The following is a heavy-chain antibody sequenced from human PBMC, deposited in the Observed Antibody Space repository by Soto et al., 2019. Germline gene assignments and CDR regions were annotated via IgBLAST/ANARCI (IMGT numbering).Heavy chain of an antibody. V-gene: IGHV3-23*01. J-gene: IGHJ6*02. Sequence: GGSLRLSCAASGFTFSSYAMSWVRQAPGKGLEWVSAISGSGGSTYYADSVKGRFTISRDNSKNTLYLQMNSLRAEDTAVYYCAKASGYCSGGSCYVPHYYYGRDVWGQGTTVTV. CDR1: GFTFSSYA. D-gene: IGHD2-15*01. CDR3: AKASGYCSGGSCYVPHYYYGRDV. CDR2: ISGSGGST.